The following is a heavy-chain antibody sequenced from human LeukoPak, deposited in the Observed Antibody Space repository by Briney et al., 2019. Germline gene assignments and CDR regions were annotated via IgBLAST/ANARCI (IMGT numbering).Heavy chain of an antibody. CDR1: GFTFSSYS. D-gene: IGHD4-17*01. V-gene: IGHV3-21*01. Sequence: GGSLRLSCAASGFTFSSYSMNWVRQAPGKGLEWISSISSSSSYIYYADSVKGRFTISRDNSKNTLYLQMNSLRAEDTAVYYCARDLSDYGDYYYFDYWGQGTLVTVSS. CDR2: ISSSSSYI. CDR3: ARDLSDYGDYYYFDY. J-gene: IGHJ4*02.